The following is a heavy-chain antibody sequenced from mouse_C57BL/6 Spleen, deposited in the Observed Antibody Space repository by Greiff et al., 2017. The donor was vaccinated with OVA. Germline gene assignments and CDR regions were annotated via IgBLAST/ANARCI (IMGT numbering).Heavy chain of an antibody. J-gene: IGHJ2*01. CDR1: GFNIKDDY. D-gene: IGHD1-1*01. CDR3: TIGSSY. V-gene: IGHV14-4*01. Sequence: VQLQQSGAELVRPGASVKLSCTASGFNIKDDYMHWVKQRPEQGLEWIGWIDPENGDTEYASQFQGKATITADTSSNTAYLQLSSLTSEDTAVYYCTIGSSYWGQGTTLTVSS. CDR2: IDPENGDT.